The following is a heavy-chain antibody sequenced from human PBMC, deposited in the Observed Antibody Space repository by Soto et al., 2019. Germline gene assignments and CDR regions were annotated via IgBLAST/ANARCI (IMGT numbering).Heavy chain of an antibody. J-gene: IGHJ4*01. Sequence: PGGSLRLSCSASGFTLSSYAMHWVRQAPGKGLEYVSAISSNGGSTYYADSVKGRFTISRDNSKNTLYLQMSSLRAEDTAVYYCVKGDYIMFRFTTLYWCLEALVTISS. D-gene: IGHD3-10*02. V-gene: IGHV3-64D*08. CDR2: ISSNGGST. CDR3: VKGDYIMFRFTTLY. CDR1: GFTLSSYA.